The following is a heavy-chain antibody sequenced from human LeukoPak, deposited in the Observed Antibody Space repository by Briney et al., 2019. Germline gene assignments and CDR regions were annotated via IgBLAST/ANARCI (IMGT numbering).Heavy chain of an antibody. V-gene: IGHV1-18*01. Sequence: ASVKVSRKAAVYTFSTSVISSVGESPGQGLEWMGWISAYNGNTNYAQKLQGRVTMTTDTSTSTAYIELRSLRSDDTAVYYCARDRSSWYSGYFPHCGQGTLVTVYS. CDR2: ISAYNGNT. CDR3: ARDRSSWYSGYFPH. D-gene: IGHD6-13*01. CDR1: VYTFSTSV. J-gene: IGHJ1*01.